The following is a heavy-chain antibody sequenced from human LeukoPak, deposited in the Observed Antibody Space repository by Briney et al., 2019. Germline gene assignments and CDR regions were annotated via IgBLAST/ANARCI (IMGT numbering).Heavy chain of an antibody. D-gene: IGHD5-18*01. Sequence: GGSLRLSCAASGFTFSSYAMHWVRQAPGKGLEWVAVISYDGSNKYYADSVKGRFTISRDNSKNTLYLQMNSLRAEDTAVYYCARDPDTALDYWGQGTLVAVSS. CDR3: ARDPDTALDY. CDR2: ISYDGSNK. CDR1: GFTFSSYA. J-gene: IGHJ4*02. V-gene: IGHV3-30*04.